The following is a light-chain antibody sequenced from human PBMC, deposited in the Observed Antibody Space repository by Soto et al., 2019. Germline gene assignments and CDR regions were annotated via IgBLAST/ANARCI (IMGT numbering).Light chain of an antibody. CDR1: SSDVGSYKF. J-gene: IGLJ2*01. Sequence: QSALTQPASVSGSPGQSITISCTGTSSDVGSYKFVSWYQQHPGKAPKLMIYEGSKRPSGVSNRFSGSKSGNTASLTISGLQAEDEADYYCCSYAGSSTLVFGVGTKLTV. CDR2: EGS. V-gene: IGLV2-23*01. CDR3: CSYAGSSTLV.